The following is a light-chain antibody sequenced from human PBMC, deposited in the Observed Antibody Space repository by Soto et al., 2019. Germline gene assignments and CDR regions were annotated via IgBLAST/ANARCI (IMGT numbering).Light chain of an antibody. CDR3: QQYATSPLT. Sequence: PGERATLSCRASQSVSSFLAWYQQKPGQAPRLLISGASSRATGIPDRFSGSGSGTDFTLTITRVEPEDFAVYYCQQYATSPLTFGGGTKV. CDR1: QSVSSF. V-gene: IGKV3-20*01. CDR2: GAS. J-gene: IGKJ4*01.